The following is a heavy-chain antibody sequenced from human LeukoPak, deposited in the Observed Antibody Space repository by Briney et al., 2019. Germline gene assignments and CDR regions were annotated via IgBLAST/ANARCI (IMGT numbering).Heavy chain of an antibody. V-gene: IGHV4-30-4*07. CDR2: IYFSGST. Sequence: SETLSLTCAVSGGSISSGGYSWSWIRQPPGKGLEWIGYIYFSGSTYYNPSLKSRVTISVDTSKNQFSLKLSSVTAADTAVYYCARVRGYSYGYPDYWGQGTLVTVSS. J-gene: IGHJ4*02. CDR3: ARVRGYSYGYPDY. D-gene: IGHD5-18*01. CDR1: GGSISSGGYS.